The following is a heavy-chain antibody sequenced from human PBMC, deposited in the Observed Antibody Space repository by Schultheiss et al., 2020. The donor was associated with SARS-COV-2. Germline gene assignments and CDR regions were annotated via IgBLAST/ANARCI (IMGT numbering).Heavy chain of an antibody. CDR3: ARVGADYDVFSG. CDR1: GGTFSSYA. D-gene: IGHD4-17*01. J-gene: IGHJ4*02. Sequence: SVKVSCKASGGTFSSYAISWVRQAPGQGLEWMGGIIPIFGTANYAQKFQGRVTITADESTSTAYMELSSLRSDDTAVYYCARVGADYDVFSGWGQGTLVTVSS. CDR2: IIPIFGTA. V-gene: IGHV1-69*13.